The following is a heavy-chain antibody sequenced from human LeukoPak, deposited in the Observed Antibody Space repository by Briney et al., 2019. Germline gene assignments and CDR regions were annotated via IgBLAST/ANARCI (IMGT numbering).Heavy chain of an antibody. J-gene: IGHJ4*02. V-gene: IGHV5-51*01. D-gene: IGHD3-22*01. CDR1: GYSFTSYW. CDR2: IYPGDSDT. Sequence: GESLKISCKGSGYSFTSYWIGWVRQMPGKDLEWMGIIYPGDSDTRYSPSFQGQVTISADKSISTAYLQWSSLKASDTAMYYCAILSYYYDSSGYPALDYWGQGTLVTVSS. CDR3: AILSYYYDSSGYPALDY.